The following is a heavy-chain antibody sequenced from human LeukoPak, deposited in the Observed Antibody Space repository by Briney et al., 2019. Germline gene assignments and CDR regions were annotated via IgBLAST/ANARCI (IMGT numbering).Heavy chain of an antibody. Sequence: SETLSLTCTVSGGSISSYYWSWIRQPPGKGLEWIGYIYYSGSTNYNPSLKSRVTISVDTSKNQFSLELSSVTAADTAVYYCARDCSGGSCYSKPGAFDIWGQGTMVTVSS. CDR1: GGSISSYY. D-gene: IGHD2-15*01. CDR3: ARDCSGGSCYSKPGAFDI. J-gene: IGHJ3*02. V-gene: IGHV4-59*12. CDR2: IYYSGST.